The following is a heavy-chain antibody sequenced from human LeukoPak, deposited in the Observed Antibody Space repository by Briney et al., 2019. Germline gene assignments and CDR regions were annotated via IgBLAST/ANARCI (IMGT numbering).Heavy chain of an antibody. V-gene: IGHV4-39*07. CDR3: ARMFPDWYFDL. CDR1: GDSISSTTYY. D-gene: IGHD3-10*02. Sequence: SETLFLTCTVSGDSISSTTYYWGWIRQPPGKGLEWIGSIYYSGNTYYNPSLKSRVTISVDTSKNQFSLKLSSVTAADTAVYYCARMFPDWYFDLWGRGTLVTVSS. CDR2: IYYSGNT. J-gene: IGHJ2*01.